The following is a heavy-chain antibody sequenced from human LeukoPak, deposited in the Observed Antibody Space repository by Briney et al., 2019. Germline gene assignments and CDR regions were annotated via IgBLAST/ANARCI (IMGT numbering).Heavy chain of an antibody. CDR3: AGRIVVVVAVGFDP. Sequence: SGTLSLTCAVSGGSISSSNWWSWVRQPPGKGLEWIGEIYQSGSTNYNPSLKSRVTISVDKSKNQFSLKLSSVTAADTAVYYCAGRIVVVVAVGFDPWGQGTLVTVSS. CDR1: GGSISSSNW. J-gene: IGHJ5*02. V-gene: IGHV4-4*02. D-gene: IGHD2-15*01. CDR2: IYQSGST.